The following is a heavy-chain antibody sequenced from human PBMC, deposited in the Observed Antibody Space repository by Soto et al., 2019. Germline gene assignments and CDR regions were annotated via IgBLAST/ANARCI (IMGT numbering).Heavy chain of an antibody. CDR3: ARGSGGSAYYYYGIDV. J-gene: IGHJ6*02. D-gene: IGHD2-15*01. Sequence: SVKVSCKASGGTFSSYAINWVRQAPGQGLEWMGGIIPIFGTANYAQKFQGRVTITADESTSKAYMELSSLRSEDTAVYSCARGSGGSAYYYYGIDVWGQGTTVTVSS. CDR1: GGTFSSYA. CDR2: IIPIFGTA. V-gene: IGHV1-69*13.